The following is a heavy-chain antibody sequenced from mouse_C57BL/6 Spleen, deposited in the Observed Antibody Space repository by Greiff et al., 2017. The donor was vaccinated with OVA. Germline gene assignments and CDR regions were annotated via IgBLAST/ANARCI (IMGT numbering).Heavy chain of an antibody. CDR2: IYPGDGDT. CDR3: ARRDYGSSYDAMDY. J-gene: IGHJ4*01. V-gene: IGHV1-82*01. Sequence: VKLVESGPELVKPGASVKISCKASGYAFSSSWMNWVKQRPGKGLEWIGRIYPGDGDTNYNGKFKGKATLTADKSSSTAYMQLSSLTPEDSAVYFCARRDYGSSYDAMDYWGQGTSVTVSS. D-gene: IGHD1-1*01. CDR1: GYAFSSSW.